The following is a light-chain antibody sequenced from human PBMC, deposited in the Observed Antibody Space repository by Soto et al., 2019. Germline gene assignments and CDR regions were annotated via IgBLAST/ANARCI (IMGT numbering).Light chain of an antibody. CDR1: QSVSSY. CDR2: GAS. Sequence: EIVLTQSPATLSLSPGERATLSCRASQSVSSYLAWYQQRPGQAPRLLIYGASSRATGIPDRFSGSGSGTEFTLTISRLEPEDFAVYYCQQYGSSSWTSGQGTKVDIK. CDR3: QQYGSSSWT. V-gene: IGKV3-20*01. J-gene: IGKJ1*01.